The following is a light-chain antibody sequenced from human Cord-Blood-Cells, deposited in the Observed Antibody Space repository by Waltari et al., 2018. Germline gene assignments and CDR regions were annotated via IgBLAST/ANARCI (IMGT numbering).Light chain of an antibody. CDR2: KDS. CDR3: YSAADTNRV. CDR1: VLAKKY. J-gene: IGLJ3*02. Sequence: SYELTQPSSVSVSPGQTARITCSGDVLAKKYARWFQQKPGQAPVLVIYKDSERPSGFPERFSGSSSGTTVTLTIGGAQVEDEADYYCYSAADTNRVFGGGTKLTVL. V-gene: IGLV3-27*01.